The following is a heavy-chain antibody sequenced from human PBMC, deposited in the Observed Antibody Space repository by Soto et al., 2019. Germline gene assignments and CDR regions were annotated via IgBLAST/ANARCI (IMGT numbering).Heavy chain of an antibody. D-gene: IGHD2-21*02. CDR3: ASTDLAYCSGDCYPDY. CDR2: ISYDGSNK. Sequence: GGSLRLSCAASGFSFSTHAMHWVRQAPGKGLEWVAVISYDGSNKYYADSVKGRFTISRDNSKNTLYLQMDSLRADDTAVYYCASTDLAYCSGDCYPDYWGQGTLVTVSS. J-gene: IGHJ4*02. V-gene: IGHV3-30-3*01. CDR1: GFSFSTHA.